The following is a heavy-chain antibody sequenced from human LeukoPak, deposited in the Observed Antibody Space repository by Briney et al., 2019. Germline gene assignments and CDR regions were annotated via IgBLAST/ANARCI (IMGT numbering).Heavy chain of an antibody. D-gene: IGHD5-24*01. CDR2: IEYSGST. Sequence: ETSETLSLTCTVSGGSISRYYWSWIRQPPGKDLEWIGYIEYSGSTNYNPSLKSRVSISVDTSKNQFSLKLSSVTAADTAVYYCVRDKRDGTRPSSERFDYWGQGTLVTVSS. CDR1: GGSISRYY. J-gene: IGHJ4*02. V-gene: IGHV4-59*01. CDR3: VRDKRDGTRPSSERFDY.